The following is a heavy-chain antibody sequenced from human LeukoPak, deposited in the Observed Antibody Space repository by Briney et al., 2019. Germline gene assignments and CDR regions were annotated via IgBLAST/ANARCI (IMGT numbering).Heavy chain of an antibody. D-gene: IGHD1-20*01. V-gene: IGHV4-59*01. Sequence: SETLSLTCTVSGGSISSYYWSWIRQPPGKGLEWIGYIYHSGSTNYNPSLKSRLAMSLDASKKQISLSLSSVTAADTAVYFCARGHNWNDGQDYWGQGILVIVSS. CDR3: ARGHNWNDGQDY. J-gene: IGHJ4*02. CDR1: GGSISSYY. CDR2: IYHSGST.